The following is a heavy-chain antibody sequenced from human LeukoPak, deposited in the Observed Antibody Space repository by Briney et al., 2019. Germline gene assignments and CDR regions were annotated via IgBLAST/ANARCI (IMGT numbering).Heavy chain of an antibody. D-gene: IGHD1-26*01. J-gene: IGHJ4*02. CDR2: IYQSGTT. Sequence: PSETLSLTCTVSGYSISSGYYWGWIRQPPGKGLEWIGSIYQSGTTYYNPSLESRVTISIDTSKNQFSLKLSSVTAADTAVYYCARHKLDVVDSGSYSKRGLLDYWGQGTLVTVSS. V-gene: IGHV4-38-2*02. CDR3: ARHKLDVVDSGSYSKRGLLDY. CDR1: GYSISSGYY.